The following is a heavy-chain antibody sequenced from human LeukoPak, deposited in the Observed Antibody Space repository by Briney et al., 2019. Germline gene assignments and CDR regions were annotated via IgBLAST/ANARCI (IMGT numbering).Heavy chain of an antibody. J-gene: IGHJ4*02. V-gene: IGHV3-7*01. D-gene: IGHD5-12*01. Sequence: GGSLRLSCAASGFTFSSYWMSWVRQAPGKGLEWVANIKQDGSEKYYVDSVKGRFTISRDNAKNSLYLQMNSLRAEDTAVYYCARGLATELGEGFDYWGQGTLVTVSS. CDR3: ARGLATELGEGFDY. CDR2: IKQDGSEK. CDR1: GFTFSSYW.